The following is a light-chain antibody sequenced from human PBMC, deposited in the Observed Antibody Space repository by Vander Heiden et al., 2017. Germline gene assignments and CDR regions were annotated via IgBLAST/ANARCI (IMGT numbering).Light chain of an antibody. Sequence: EIVLQQSPATPSLSPGERATRSCRASQSVSSYLAWYQQKPGQAPRLLIYDASSRAPGIPARFSAYGSQTDFTLTSSSLEPEDFALYYCQQRRGAVGQGTRLEIK. V-gene: IGKV3-11*01. J-gene: IGKJ5*01. CDR3: QQRRGA. CDR2: DAS. CDR1: QSVSSY.